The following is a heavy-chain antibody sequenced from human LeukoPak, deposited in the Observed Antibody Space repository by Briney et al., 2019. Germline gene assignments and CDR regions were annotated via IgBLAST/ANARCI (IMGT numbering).Heavy chain of an antibody. D-gene: IGHD3-10*01. CDR1: GYSISSGYY. CDR3: AREGLITIVRGVNFGY. CDR2: IYHSGST. Sequence: SETLSLTCSVSGYSISSGYYWGWIRQPPGKGLEWIGSIYHSGSTYYNPSLKSRVTISVDTSKNHFSLKLTSVTAADTAVYYCAREGLITIVRGVNFGYWGQGTLVSVSS. J-gene: IGHJ4*02. V-gene: IGHV4-38-2*02.